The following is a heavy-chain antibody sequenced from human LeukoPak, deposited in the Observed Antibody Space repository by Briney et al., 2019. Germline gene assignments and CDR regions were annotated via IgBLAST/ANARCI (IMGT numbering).Heavy chain of an antibody. D-gene: IGHD1-26*01. CDR3: VRDSGGSYYYPSDY. J-gene: IGHJ4*02. CDR2: FSPKTGGS. CDR1: GYTFIGHY. Sequence: ASVKVSCKTSGYTFIGHYMHWVRHAPGHGIEWMGWFSPKTGGSHFAQKFRGRVAMTTDTSISTAYLELSSLRSDDTAVYYCVRDSGGSYYYPSDYWGQGTLVTVSS. V-gene: IGHV1-2*02.